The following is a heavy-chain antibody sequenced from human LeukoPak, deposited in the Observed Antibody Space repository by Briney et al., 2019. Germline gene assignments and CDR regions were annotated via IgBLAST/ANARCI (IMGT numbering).Heavy chain of an antibody. D-gene: IGHD6-13*01. Sequence: GGSLRLSCAASGFTFSSYSMNWVRQAPGKGLEWVSSISSSSSYIYYADSVEGRFTISRDNAKNTLYLQMNSLRAEDTAVYCCARTGIASSWYDASDWGQGTLVSVSS. CDR2: ISSSSSYI. V-gene: IGHV3-21*01. CDR3: ARTGIASSWYDASD. CDR1: GFTFSSYS. J-gene: IGHJ4*02.